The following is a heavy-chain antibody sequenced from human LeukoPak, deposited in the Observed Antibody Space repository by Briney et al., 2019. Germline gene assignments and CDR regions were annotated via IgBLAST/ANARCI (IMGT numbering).Heavy chain of an antibody. CDR2: IIPILGIA. V-gene: IGHV1-69*04. D-gene: IGHD5-12*01. CDR3: ASGLYSGYVTAVLGY. CDR1: GGTFSSYA. Sequence: SVKVSCKASGGTFSSYAISWVRQAPGQGLEWMGRIIPILGIANYAQKFQGRVTITADKSTSTAYMELSSLRSEDTAVYYCASGLYSGYVTAVLGYWGQGTLVTVSS. J-gene: IGHJ4*02.